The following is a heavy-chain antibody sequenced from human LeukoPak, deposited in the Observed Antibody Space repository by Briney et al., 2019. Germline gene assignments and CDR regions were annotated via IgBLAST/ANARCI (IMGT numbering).Heavy chain of an antibody. CDR2: IHYSGST. D-gene: IGHD2-15*01. V-gene: IGHV4-38-2*02. Sequence: SETLSLTCTVSGYSISRGFYWGWIRQPPPKGLAWIGNIHYSGSTYYKPSLKSRVTISVDTSKNQFSLKLSSVTAADTAIYYCASDAPGLLGYWGQGTLVTVSS. CDR1: GYSISRGFY. CDR3: ASDAPGLLGY. J-gene: IGHJ4*02.